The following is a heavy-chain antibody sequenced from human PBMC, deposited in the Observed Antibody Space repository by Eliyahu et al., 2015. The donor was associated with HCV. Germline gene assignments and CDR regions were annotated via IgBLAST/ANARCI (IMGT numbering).Heavy chain of an antibody. CDR1: GLTFSGYT. J-gene: IGHJ3*01. CDR2: ISSSSNFI. D-gene: IGHD3-22*01. Sequence: EVQLMESGGALIXPGGSLRLSCAASGLTFSGYTMNWVRQAPGKGLEWISNISSSSNFIYYVDSVKGRFTISRDNAKNSLYLQMNSLRAEDTAVYYCARSLLESSGALDVWGQGTMVTVSS. CDR3: ARSLLESSGALDV. V-gene: IGHV3-48*01.